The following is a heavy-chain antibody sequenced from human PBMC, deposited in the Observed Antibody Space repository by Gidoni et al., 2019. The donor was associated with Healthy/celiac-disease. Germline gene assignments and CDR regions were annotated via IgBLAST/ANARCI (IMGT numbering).Heavy chain of an antibody. J-gene: IGHJ4*02. D-gene: IGHD6-6*01. CDR1: GYSISSGYY. Sequence: QVQLQESGPGLVKPSETLSLTCAVSGYSISSGYYWGWIRQPPGKGLEWIGSIYHSGSTYYNPFLKSRVTISVDTSKNQFSLKLSSVTAADTAVYYCARVGSSPLHYYFDYWGQGTLVTVSS. V-gene: IGHV4-38-2*01. CDR2: IYHSGST. CDR3: ARVGSSPLHYYFDY.